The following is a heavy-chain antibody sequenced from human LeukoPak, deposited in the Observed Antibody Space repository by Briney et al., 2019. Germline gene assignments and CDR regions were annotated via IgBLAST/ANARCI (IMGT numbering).Heavy chain of an antibody. Sequence: GGSLRLSCAASGFTFSNAWMIWVRQAPGKGLEWFGRIKSKTDGGTTDYAATVKGRFTISRDDSKNTLYLQMHSLKTEDTAVYYCTTVNWFDPWGQGTLVTVSS. J-gene: IGHJ5*02. CDR3: TTVNWFDP. V-gene: IGHV3-15*01. CDR1: GFTFSNAW. CDR2: IKSKTDGGTT.